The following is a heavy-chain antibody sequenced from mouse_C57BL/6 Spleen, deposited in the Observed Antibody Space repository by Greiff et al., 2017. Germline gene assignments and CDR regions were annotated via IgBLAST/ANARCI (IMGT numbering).Heavy chain of an antibody. D-gene: IGHD2-1*01. CDR2: IDPSDSYT. J-gene: IGHJ3*01. CDR3: ARGNYENAY. Sequence: QVQLKESGAELVKPGASVKLSCKASGYTFTSYWMQWVKQRPGQGLEWIGEIDPSDSYTNYNQKFKGKATLTVDTSSSTAYMQLSSLTSEDSAVYYCARGNYENAYWGQGTLVTVSA. CDR1: GYTFTSYW. V-gene: IGHV1-50*01.